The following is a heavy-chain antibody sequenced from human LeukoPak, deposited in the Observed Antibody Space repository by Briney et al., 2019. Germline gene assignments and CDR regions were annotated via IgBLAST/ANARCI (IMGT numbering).Heavy chain of an antibody. CDR3: AKAGLYDYVWGSYRQKWFDP. D-gene: IGHD3-16*02. CDR2: IIPIFGTT. CDR1: GGTFNSYA. Sequence: SVKVSCKASGGTFNSYAINWVRQAPGQGLEWMGRIIPIFGTTNYARNFQGRVTITTVKSTSAAYMELSSLRSEDTAVYYCAKAGLYDYVWGSYRQKWFDPWGQGTLVTVSS. J-gene: IGHJ5*02. V-gene: IGHV1-69*05.